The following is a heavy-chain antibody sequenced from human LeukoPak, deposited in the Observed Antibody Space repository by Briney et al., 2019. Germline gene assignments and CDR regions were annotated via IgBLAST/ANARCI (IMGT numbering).Heavy chain of an antibody. J-gene: IGHJ3*02. Sequence: SETLSLTCTVSGGSISSYYWSWIRRPPGKGLEWIGYIYYSGSTNYNPSLKSRVTISVDTSKNQFSLKLSSVTAADTAVYYCARAGDNWNDVGAFDIWGQGTMVTVSS. V-gene: IGHV4-59*01. CDR2: IYYSGST. CDR3: ARAGDNWNDVGAFDI. CDR1: GGSISSYY. D-gene: IGHD1-20*01.